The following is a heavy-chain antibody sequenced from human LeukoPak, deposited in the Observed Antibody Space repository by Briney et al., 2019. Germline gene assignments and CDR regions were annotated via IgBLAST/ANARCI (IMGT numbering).Heavy chain of an antibody. V-gene: IGHV3-74*01. J-gene: IGHJ4*02. CDR2: INSDGSST. Sequence: PGGSLRLSCAGSGFTFSSHWMYWVRQAPGKGLVWVSRINSDGSSTTYGDSVRGRFTISRDNAKNTLYLQMDSLGAEDTALYFCAPGYTYGYYYLDHWGQGTLVTVSS. CDR1: GFTFSSHW. D-gene: IGHD5-18*01. CDR3: APGYTYGYYYLDH.